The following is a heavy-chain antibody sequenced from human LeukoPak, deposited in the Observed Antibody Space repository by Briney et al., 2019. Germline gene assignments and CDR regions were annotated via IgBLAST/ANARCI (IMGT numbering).Heavy chain of an antibody. Sequence: PGGSLRLSCAASGFTFSDYYMSWIRQAPGKGLEWVSYISSSGSTIYYADSVKGRFTISRDNAKNSLYLQMNSLRAEDTAVYYCAMPRIRGHYYYYMDVWGKGTTVTVSS. V-gene: IGHV3-11*01. CDR2: ISSSGSTI. J-gene: IGHJ6*03. CDR3: AMPRIRGHYYYYMDV. D-gene: IGHD5-18*01. CDR1: GFTFSDYY.